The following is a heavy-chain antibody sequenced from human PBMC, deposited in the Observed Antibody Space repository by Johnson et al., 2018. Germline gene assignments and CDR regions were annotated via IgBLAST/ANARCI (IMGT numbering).Heavy chain of an antibody. V-gene: IGHV3-30-3*01. CDR3: ARATGLYGDLYYYGMDV. CDR2: ISYDGSNK. J-gene: IGHJ6*02. CDR1: GFTFSSYA. D-gene: IGHD4-17*01. Sequence: QVQLVESGGGVVQPGRSLRLSCAASGFTFSSYAMHWVRQAPGKGLEWVAVISYDGSNKYYADSVKGRFTISRDNSKNTLYLQMNSLRAEDTAVYYCARATGLYGDLYYYGMDVWGQGTTVTVSS.